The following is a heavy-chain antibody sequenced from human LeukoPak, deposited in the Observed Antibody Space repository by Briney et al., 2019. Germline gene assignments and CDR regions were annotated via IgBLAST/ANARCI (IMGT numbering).Heavy chain of an antibody. CDR3: SRSLDY. J-gene: IGHJ4*02. CDR1: GFPFSGYW. CDR2: INQDGGTQ. V-gene: IGHV3-7*01. Sequence: PGGSLRLSCAASGFPFSGYWMDWARQAPGKGMEWVANINQDGGTQYYAASVKGRFTISRDNAKSSLYLQMNILRAEDTAVYYCSRSLDYLGQGALVTVSS.